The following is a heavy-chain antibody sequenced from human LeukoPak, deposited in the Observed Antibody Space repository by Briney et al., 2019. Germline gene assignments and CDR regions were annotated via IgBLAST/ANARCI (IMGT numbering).Heavy chain of an antibody. Sequence: SETLSLTCTVSGGSISSYYWSWIRQPPGKGLEWIGYIYYSGSTNYNPSLKSRVTISVDTSKNQFSLKLSSVTAADTAVYYCARDYDILTGYYTFLGDAFGIWGQGTMVTVSS. CDR3: ARDYDILTGYYTFLGDAFGI. V-gene: IGHV4-59*01. D-gene: IGHD3-9*01. J-gene: IGHJ3*02. CDR1: GGSISSYY. CDR2: IYYSGST.